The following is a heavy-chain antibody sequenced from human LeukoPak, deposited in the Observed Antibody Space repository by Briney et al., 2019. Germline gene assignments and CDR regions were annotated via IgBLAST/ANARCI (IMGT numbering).Heavy chain of an antibody. J-gene: IGHJ5*02. V-gene: IGHV4-59*01. CDR1: GGSINNYY. D-gene: IGHD4-23*01. CDR2: IYYTGFT. Sequence: PSETLSLTCTVSGGSINNYYWSWIRQPPGKGLEWIGYIYYTGFTHYNPSLESRVTISVDTSKKQFSLRLNSVTAADTAVYYCARDAYGGNSWGWFDPWGQGTLVTVSS. CDR3: ARDAYGGNSWGWFDP.